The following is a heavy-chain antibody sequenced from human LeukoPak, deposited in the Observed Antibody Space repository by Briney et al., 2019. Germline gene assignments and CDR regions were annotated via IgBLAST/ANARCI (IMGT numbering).Heavy chain of an antibody. CDR3: ARAYHSSYCSSTSCYTRFDP. CDR1: GGSFSGYY. D-gene: IGHD2-2*02. V-gene: IGHV4-34*01. CDR2: INHSGST. J-gene: IGHJ5*02. Sequence: SETLSLTCAVYGGSFSGYYWSWIRQPPGKGLEWIGEINHSGSTNYNPSLKSRVTISVDTSKHQSSLKLSSVTAADTAVYYCARAYHSSYCSSTSCYTRFDPWGQGTLVTVSS.